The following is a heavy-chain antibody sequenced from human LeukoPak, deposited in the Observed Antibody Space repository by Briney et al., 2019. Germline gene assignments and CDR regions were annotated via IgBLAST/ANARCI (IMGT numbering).Heavy chain of an antibody. J-gene: IGHJ6*02. Sequence: PGGSLRLSCAASGFTFSGFPMHWVRQAPDKGLEWVAVISYDGSNKYYADSVKGRFTISRDNSKNTLYLQMNSPRAEDTAVYYCARDGALYSNYYYYYGMDVWGQGTTVTVSS. CDR1: GFTFSGFP. CDR2: ISYDGSNK. CDR3: ARDGALYSNYYYYYGMDV. D-gene: IGHD4-11*01. V-gene: IGHV3-30-3*01.